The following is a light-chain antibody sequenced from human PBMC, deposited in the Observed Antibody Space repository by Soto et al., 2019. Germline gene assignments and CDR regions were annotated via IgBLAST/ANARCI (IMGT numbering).Light chain of an antibody. V-gene: IGKV3-20*01. CDR3: QQSYSAPIT. Sequence: EIVLTQSPGTLSLSPGERATLSCRASQNVDSNYLAWYQQKPGQAPRLLIYGASSRATGIPDRFSGSGSGTDFTLTISSLQPEDFAAYYCQQSYSAPITFGQGTRLEI. J-gene: IGKJ5*01. CDR2: GAS. CDR1: QNVDSNY.